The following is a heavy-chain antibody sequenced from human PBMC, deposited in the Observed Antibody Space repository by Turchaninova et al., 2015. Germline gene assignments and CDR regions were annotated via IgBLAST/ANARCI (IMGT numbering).Heavy chain of an antibody. CDR1: GGSFSDFH. Sequence: QVRLQQWGAGRVKPSETLSLTCAVYGGSFSDFHWSWIRQPPWKGLEWIGIISHSGGTNYNPSLKSRVTMSVDKSKNQVSLKVNSVTAADTAVYFCAGARGMFLAGDSPDAFDIWGQGTMVTVSS. CDR3: AGARGMFLAGDSPDAFDI. CDR2: ISHSGGT. V-gene: IGHV4-34*02. J-gene: IGHJ3*02. D-gene: IGHD3-3*01.